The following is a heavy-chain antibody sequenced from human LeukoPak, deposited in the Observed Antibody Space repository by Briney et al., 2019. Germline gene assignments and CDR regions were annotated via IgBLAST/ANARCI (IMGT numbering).Heavy chain of an antibody. V-gene: IGHV3-64*01. CDR1: VFTFSSHA. CDR2: ISSNGGST. Sequence: PAGSLRLSCAASVFTFSSHAMQWVRQAPGKGLEYVSAISSNGGSTYYANSVKGRFTISRDNSKNTLYLQMGSLRAEDMAVYYCARAGVIRYLVWLINYYMHVWATGTTVTVSS. CDR3: ARAGVIRYLVWLINYYMHV. D-gene: IGHD3-9*01. J-gene: IGHJ6*03.